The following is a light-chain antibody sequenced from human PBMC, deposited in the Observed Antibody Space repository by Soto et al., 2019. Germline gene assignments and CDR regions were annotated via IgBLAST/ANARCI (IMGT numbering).Light chain of an antibody. J-gene: IGLJ1*01. CDR2: EGS. CDR1: SSDVGSYNL. Sequence: QSALTQPASVSGSPGQSITISCTGTSSDVGSYNLVSWYQQHPGKPPKLMIYEGSKRPSGVSNRFSGSKSGNTASLTISGLQAEDEADYYCCSYAGTSLYVFGTGTKVTVL. CDR3: CSYAGTSLYV. V-gene: IGLV2-23*01.